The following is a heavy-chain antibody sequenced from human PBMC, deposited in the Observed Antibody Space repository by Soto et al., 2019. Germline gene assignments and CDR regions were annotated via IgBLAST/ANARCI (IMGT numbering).Heavy chain of an antibody. V-gene: IGHV5-51*01. J-gene: IGHJ6*02. CDR1: GYSFTSYW. Sequence: PGESLKISCKGSGYSFTSYWIGWVRQMPGKGLEWMGIIYPGDSDTRYSPSFQGQVTISADKSISTAYLQWSSLKASDTAMYYCARPATVVEGPDYYYSGMDVWGQGTTVTVSS. CDR3: ARPATVVEGPDYYYSGMDV. D-gene: IGHD3-22*01. CDR2: IYPGDSDT.